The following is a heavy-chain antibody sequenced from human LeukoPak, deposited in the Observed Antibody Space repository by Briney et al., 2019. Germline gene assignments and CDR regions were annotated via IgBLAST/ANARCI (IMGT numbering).Heavy chain of an antibody. Sequence: PSETLSLTCTVSGGSISSYYWSWIRQPPGKGLEWIGHIYGSGSTNYNPSLKSRVTLSVDTSKNQFSLRLSSVTAADTAIYYCARLRSYGGNRGIDYWGQGTLVAVSS. D-gene: IGHD4-23*01. CDR3: ARLRSYGGNRGIDY. CDR1: GGSISSYY. V-gene: IGHV4-59*08. CDR2: IYGSGST. J-gene: IGHJ4*02.